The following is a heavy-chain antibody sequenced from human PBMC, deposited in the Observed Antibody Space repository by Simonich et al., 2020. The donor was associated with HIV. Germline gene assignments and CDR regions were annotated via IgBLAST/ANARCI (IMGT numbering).Heavy chain of an antibody. V-gene: IGHV4-34*01. CDR2: INHSGSN. J-gene: IGHJ1*01. Sequence: QVQLQQWGAGLLKPSETLSLTCAVYGGSFSGYYWSWIRQPPGKGLEWIGEINHSGSNNYNPSLKRRVTISVDTSKNQFSLKLSSVTAADTAVYYCARLTAGGLGEYFQHWGQGTLVTVSS. D-gene: IGHD6-13*01. CDR3: ARLTAGGLGEYFQH. CDR1: GGSFSGYY.